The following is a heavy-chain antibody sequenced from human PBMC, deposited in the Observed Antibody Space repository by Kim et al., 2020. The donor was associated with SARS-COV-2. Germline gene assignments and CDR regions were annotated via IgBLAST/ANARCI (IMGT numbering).Heavy chain of an antibody. J-gene: IGHJ6*02. CDR1: GFTFSSYA. CDR3: ARDSDILTGDYYYGMDV. V-gene: IGHV3-30*04. Sequence: GGSLRLSCAASGFTFSSYAMHWVRQAPGKGLEWVAVISYDGSNKYYADSVKGRFTISRDNSKNTLYLQMNSLRAEDTAVYYCARDSDILTGDYYYGMDVWGQGTTVTVSS. CDR2: ISYDGSNK. D-gene: IGHD3-9*01.